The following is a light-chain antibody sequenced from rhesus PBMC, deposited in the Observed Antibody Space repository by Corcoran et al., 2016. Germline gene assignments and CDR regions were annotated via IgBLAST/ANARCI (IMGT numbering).Light chain of an antibody. J-gene: IGKJ1*01. V-gene: IGKV1-19*01. CDR1: QGICSW. Sequence: DIQMTQSPSSLSASVGDKVTITCHASQGICSWLAWYQQKQGKAPKPLIYAASSLQSGVPSRFSGSGSGTVYTLSISTLQPEHFATCTCQKFDDLPWAFGQGSKVEFK. CDR2: AAS. CDR3: QKFDDLPWA.